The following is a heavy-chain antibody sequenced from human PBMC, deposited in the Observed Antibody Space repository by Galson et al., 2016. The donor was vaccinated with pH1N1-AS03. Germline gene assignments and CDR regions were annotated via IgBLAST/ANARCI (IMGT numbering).Heavy chain of an antibody. CDR2: IISIFGTT. CDR1: GGTFNTYA. CDR3: ARDKHTVTGEGMYYGMDV. J-gene: IGHJ6*02. V-gene: IGHV1-69*13. D-gene: IGHD4-17*01. Sequence: SVKVSCKASGGTFNTYAISWVRQAPGQGLEWMGGIISIFGTTNHAQKLQGRVTITAEESTSSVYMELSSLRSEDTAVYYCARDKHTVTGEGMYYGMDVWGQGTTVTVSS.